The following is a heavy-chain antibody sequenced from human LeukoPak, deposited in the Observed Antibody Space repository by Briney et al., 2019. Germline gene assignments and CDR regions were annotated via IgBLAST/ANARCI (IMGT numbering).Heavy chain of an antibody. D-gene: IGHD1-26*01. CDR1: GFTFSSYW. V-gene: IGHV3-7*05. CDR2: INQDGSEK. Sequence: GGSLRLSCAASGFTFSSYWMRWVRQAPGTGLGWVASINQDGSEKYYVDSVKGRFTISRDNAKNSLYLQMNSLRADDTAVYYCARARGGSNSDYWGQGTLVTVSS. J-gene: IGHJ4*02. CDR3: ARARGGSNSDY.